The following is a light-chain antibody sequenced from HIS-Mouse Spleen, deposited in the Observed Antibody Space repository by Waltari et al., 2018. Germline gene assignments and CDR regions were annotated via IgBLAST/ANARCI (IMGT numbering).Light chain of an antibody. CDR1: QSISSW. J-gene: IGKJ2*01. Sequence: DIQMTQPPSTLSASVGDRVTITCRASQSISSWLAWYQQKPGKAPKLLIYKASSLESGVPSRFSGSGSGTEFTLTISSLQPDDFATYYCQQYNSYSPGYTFGQGTKLEIK. CDR3: QQYNSYSPGYT. V-gene: IGKV1-5*03. CDR2: KAS.